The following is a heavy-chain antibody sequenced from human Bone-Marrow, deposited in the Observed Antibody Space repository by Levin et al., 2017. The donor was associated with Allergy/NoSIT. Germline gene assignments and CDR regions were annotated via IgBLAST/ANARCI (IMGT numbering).Heavy chain of an antibody. J-gene: IGHJ2*01. CDR3: AREAGGDGLRYFDL. CDR2: IYHSGRP. D-gene: IGHD2-21*02. CDR1: GGSITSSNW. V-gene: IGHV4-4*02. Sequence: KTSETLSLTCAVSGGSITSSNWWSWVRQPPGKGLEWIGEIYHSGRPTYNPSLKSRVTFSVDKSENQFSLKLNSVTDADTAVYYCAREAGGDGLRYFDLWGRGTLVTVSS.